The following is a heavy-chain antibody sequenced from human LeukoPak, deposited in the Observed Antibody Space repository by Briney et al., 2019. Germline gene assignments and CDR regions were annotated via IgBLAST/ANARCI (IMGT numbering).Heavy chain of an antibody. J-gene: IGHJ4*02. Sequence: QPGGSLRLSCAASGFTFSSSWMHWVRQAPGKGLVWVSRISDDGSSTSYVDSVKGRFTISRDNAKNTLYLQMNSLRAEDTAVYYCARDHSSGWYSDYFDYWGQGTLVTVSS. D-gene: IGHD6-19*01. CDR2: ISDDGSST. CDR3: ARDHSSGWYSDYFDY. V-gene: IGHV3-74*01. CDR1: GFTFSSSW.